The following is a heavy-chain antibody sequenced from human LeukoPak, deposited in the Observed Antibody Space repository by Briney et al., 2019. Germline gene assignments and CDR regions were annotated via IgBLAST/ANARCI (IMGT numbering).Heavy chain of an antibody. V-gene: IGHV1-2*02. CDR2: INPNSGDT. D-gene: IGHD3-22*01. CDR1: GYTFGGYF. CDR3: ARGPNYYDISGFHYRD. J-gene: IGHJ4*02. Sequence: ASVKVSCKASGYTFGGYFMHWVRQAPGQGLEWMGWINPNSGDTKIAQKFQGRVIMTRNTSISTAYMELNSLTSDDTAVYYCARGPNYYDISGFHYRDWGQGTLVTVSS.